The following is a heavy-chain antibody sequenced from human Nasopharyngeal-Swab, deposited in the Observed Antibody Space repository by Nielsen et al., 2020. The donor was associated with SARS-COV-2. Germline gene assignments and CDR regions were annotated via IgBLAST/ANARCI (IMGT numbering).Heavy chain of an antibody. CDR1: GGSISSSSYY. J-gene: IGHJ6*02. V-gene: IGHV4-39*07. Sequence: SETLSLTCTVSGGSISSSSYYWGWIRQPPGKGLEWIGSIYYSGSTYYNPSLKSRVTISVDTSKNQFSLKLSSVTAADTAVYYCARDPLKSITIFGVVSYSYAMDVWGQGTTVTVSS. D-gene: IGHD3-3*01. CDR3: ARDPLKSITIFGVVSYSYAMDV. CDR2: IYYSGST.